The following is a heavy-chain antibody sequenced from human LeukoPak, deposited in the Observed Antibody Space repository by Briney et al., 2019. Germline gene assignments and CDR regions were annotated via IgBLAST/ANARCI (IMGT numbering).Heavy chain of an antibody. D-gene: IGHD3-22*01. J-gene: IGHJ3*02. CDR1: GYTFTSYY. CDR3: ARDHYYDSSANAFDI. V-gene: IGHV1-46*01. CDR2: INPSGGST. Sequence: GASVKVSCKASGYTFTSYYMHWVRQAPGQGLEWMGIINPSGGSTSYAQKFQGRVTMTRDMSTSTVYMELSSLGSEDTAVYYCARDHYYDSSANAFDIWGQGTMVTVSS.